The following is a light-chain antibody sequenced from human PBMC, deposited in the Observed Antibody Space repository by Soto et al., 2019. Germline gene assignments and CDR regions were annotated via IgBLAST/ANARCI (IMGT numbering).Light chain of an antibody. CDR2: GAS. Sequence: EIVLTQSPGTLSLSPGERATVSCRASQSVSSSYLACYQHKPGQAPRLLISGASNRAAGIPDRFSGSGSGTDLTLTISRQEPEYFAVYYCQQYDNSFTFGGETKEEIK. CDR1: QSVSSSY. V-gene: IGKV3-20*01. CDR3: QQYDNSFT. J-gene: IGKJ4*01.